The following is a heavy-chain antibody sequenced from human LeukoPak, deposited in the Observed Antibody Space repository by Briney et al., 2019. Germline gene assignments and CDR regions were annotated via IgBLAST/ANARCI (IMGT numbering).Heavy chain of an antibody. CDR2: LDPEDGET. V-gene: IGHV1-24*01. D-gene: IGHD3-22*01. J-gene: IGHJ4*02. Sequence: APVKVSCKVSGYTLTELSMHWVRQAPGRGLEWMGGLDPEDGETIYAQKFQGRVTITEDTSTDTAYMELSSLRSEDTAVYYCATAEYYYDSSGYYTFDYWGQGTLVTVSS. CDR1: GYTLTELS. CDR3: ATAEYYYDSSGYYTFDY.